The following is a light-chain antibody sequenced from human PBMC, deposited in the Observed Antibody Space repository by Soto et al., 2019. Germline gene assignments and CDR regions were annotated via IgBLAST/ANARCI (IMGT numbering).Light chain of an antibody. CDR3: CSYGRSVV. Sequence: QSALTQPASVSGSPGQSITISYTGISNDVGTYNLVSWYQHHPGKAPKLIIYEASKRPSGVPNRFSGSKSGNTASLTISGLHAEDEADYYCCSYGRSVVLGGGTKLTVL. CDR2: EAS. CDR1: SNDVGTYNL. J-gene: IGLJ2*01. V-gene: IGLV2-23*01.